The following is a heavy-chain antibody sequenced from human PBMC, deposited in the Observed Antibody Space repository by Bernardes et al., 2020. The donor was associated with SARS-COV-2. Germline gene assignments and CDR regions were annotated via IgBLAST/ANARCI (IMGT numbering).Heavy chain of an antibody. CDR2: IGTIGDT. Sequence: GGPLRLSCAASGFSFSDYDMHWVRQVPGNGLEWVSAIGTIGDTFYPDSVRGRFTISRENGKSSVYLQMNNLRAGDTAVYFCARASLNRHTCHWHCAFDIRGQGTVVTVSS. D-gene: IGHD3-3*02. CDR1: GFSFSDYD. V-gene: IGHV3-13*04. J-gene: IGHJ3*02. CDR3: ARASLNRHTCHWHCAFDI.